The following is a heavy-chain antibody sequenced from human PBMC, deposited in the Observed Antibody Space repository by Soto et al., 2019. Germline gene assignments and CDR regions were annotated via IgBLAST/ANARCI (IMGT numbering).Heavy chain of an antibody. J-gene: IGHJ4*02. CDR2: ISYDGSNK. D-gene: IGHD4-4*01. Sequence: PGGSLRLSCAASGFTFSSYGMHWVRQAPGKGLEWVAVISYDGSNKYYADSVKGRFTISRDNSKNTLYLQMNSLRAEDTAVYYCAKGPKYDYSNLSFDYWGQGTLVTVSS. CDR1: GFTFSSYG. V-gene: IGHV3-30*18. CDR3: AKGPKYDYSNLSFDY.